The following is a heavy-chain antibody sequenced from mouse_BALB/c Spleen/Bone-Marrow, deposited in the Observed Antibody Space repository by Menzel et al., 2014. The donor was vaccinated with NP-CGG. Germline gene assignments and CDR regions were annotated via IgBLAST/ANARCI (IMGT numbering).Heavy chain of an antibody. CDR2: IHPNSGNT. CDR3: ARSGSDY. Sequence: GSVLVRPGASVKLSCKASGYTFTSSWMHWAKQRPGQGLEWIGEIHPNSGNTNYNEKFKGKATLTVDTSSSTAFVDLSSCSSEDSAVYYCARSGSDYWGQGIPLTVSS. J-gene: IGHJ2*01. V-gene: IGHV1S130*01. CDR1: GYTFTSSW. D-gene: IGHD4-1*01.